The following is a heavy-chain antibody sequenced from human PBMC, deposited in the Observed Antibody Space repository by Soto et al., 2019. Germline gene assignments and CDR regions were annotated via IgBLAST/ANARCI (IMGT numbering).Heavy chain of an antibody. V-gene: IGHV1-18*04. CDR1: GYTFTSYG. J-gene: IGHJ6*02. CDR3: ARDYTPYSSGWHYYYGMDV. Sequence: ASVKVSCKASGYTFTSYGISWVRQAPGQGLEWMGWISAYNGNTNYAQKLQGRVTMTTDTSTSTAYMELRSLRSDDTAVYYCARDYTPYSSGWHYYYGMDVWGQGTTVTVSS. D-gene: IGHD6-19*01. CDR2: ISAYNGNT.